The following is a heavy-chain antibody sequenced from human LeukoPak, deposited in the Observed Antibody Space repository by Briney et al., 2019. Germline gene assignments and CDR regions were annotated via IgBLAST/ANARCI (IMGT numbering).Heavy chain of an antibody. CDR1: GYTFTSLH. Sequence: GASVKVSFKTSGYTFTSLHVHWVRQAPGQGREWMGWINTGNDHTRYSPKFQGRVTVAMDTSATTAYMELNSLTSEDTAVSYCARKSTNAGGGFDYWGQGTLVAVSS. CDR3: ARKSTNAGGGFDY. D-gene: IGHD2-8*01. J-gene: IGHJ4*02. V-gene: IGHV1-3*04. CDR2: INTGNDHT.